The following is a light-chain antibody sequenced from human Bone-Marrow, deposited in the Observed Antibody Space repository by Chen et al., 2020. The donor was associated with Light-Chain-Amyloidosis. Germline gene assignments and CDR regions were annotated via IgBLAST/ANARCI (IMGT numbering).Light chain of an antibody. V-gene: IGLV2-11*02. CDR3: CSTAGRSTLV. J-gene: IGLJ2*01. Sequence: QSALTQPRSVSGSPGQSVTISCTGTSGDVGGYDVVSWYQQYPVKAPKLIIYDVSKRPSGVPDRFYGSESGDTASMTISALQAADEADYYCCSTAGRSTLVFGGGTTLTVL. CDR1: SGDVGGYDV. CDR2: DVS.